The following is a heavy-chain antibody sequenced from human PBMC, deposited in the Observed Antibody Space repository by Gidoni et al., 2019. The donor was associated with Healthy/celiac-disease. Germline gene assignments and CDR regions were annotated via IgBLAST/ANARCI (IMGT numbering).Heavy chain of an antibody. CDR3: ARSIWWERSGSYRDGMDV. J-gene: IGHJ6*02. CDR1: GFTFSSYG. V-gene: IGHV3-33*01. CDR2: IWYDGSKK. Sequence: QVQLVESGGGVVQPGRSLRLSCAASGFTFSSYGMDWVRQAPGKGLEWVAVIWYDGSKKYYADSVKGRFTISRDNSKNTLYLQMNSLRAEDTAVYYCARSIWWERSGSYRDGMDVWGQGTTVTVSS. D-gene: IGHD3-10*01.